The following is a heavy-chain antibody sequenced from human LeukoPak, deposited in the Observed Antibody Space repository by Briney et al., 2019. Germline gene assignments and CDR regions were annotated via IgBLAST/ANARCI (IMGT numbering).Heavy chain of an antibody. Sequence: GGSLRLSCAASGYSFINYGIHWVRQAPGRGLEWVTFIKYDGSENQYSDSVKGRFTISRDNSRNTLNLQMTGLRTEDTAVYYWAARRRDAYKYGAFDIWGQGTMVAVYS. J-gene: IGHJ3*02. D-gene: IGHD5-24*01. V-gene: IGHV3-30*02. CDR1: GYSFINYG. CDR3: AARRRDAYKYGAFDI. CDR2: IKYDGSEN.